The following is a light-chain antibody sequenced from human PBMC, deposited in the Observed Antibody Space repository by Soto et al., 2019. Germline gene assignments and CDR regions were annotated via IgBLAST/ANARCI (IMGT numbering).Light chain of an antibody. V-gene: IGLV2-14*01. J-gene: IGLJ3*02. CDR2: EVS. CDR1: SSDVGSSNY. CDR3: SSYTSSSTLV. Sequence: QSVLTQPASVSGSPGQSITISCAGTSSDVGSSNYVSWYQQHPGKAPKLMIYEVSNRPSGVFNRFSGSKSGNTASLTISGLQAEDGADYYCSSYTSSSTLVFGGGTKLTVL.